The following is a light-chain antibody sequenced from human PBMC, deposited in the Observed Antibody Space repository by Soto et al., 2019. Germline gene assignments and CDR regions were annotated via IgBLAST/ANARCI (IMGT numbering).Light chain of an antibody. CDR1: TSDVGRYNY. V-gene: IGLV2-14*03. CDR2: DVS. J-gene: IGLJ1*01. Sequence: QSALTQPASVSGSPGQSISISCTGTTSDVGRYNYVSWYQQHPGKAPKLMIYDVSYRPSWVSNRFSGSKSGITASLTISGLQAEDEADYYCNSFTTGSTYVFGTGTKLTVL. CDR3: NSFTTGSTYV.